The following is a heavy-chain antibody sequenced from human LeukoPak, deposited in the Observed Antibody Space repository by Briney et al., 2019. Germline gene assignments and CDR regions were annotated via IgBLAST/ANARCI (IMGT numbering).Heavy chain of an antibody. D-gene: IGHD3-10*01. J-gene: IGHJ6*03. Sequence: PSETLSLTCSVSGYSISSAYYWGWIRQPPGKGLEWIGTMYHSGSTNYNPSLKSRVTISVDTSKNQFSLKLSAVTAADTAVYYCASVRRGFGESSKYYSYYYMDVWGNGTTVAISS. CDR3: ASVRRGFGESSKYYSYYYMDV. V-gene: IGHV4-38-2*02. CDR2: MYHSGST. CDR1: GYSISSAYY.